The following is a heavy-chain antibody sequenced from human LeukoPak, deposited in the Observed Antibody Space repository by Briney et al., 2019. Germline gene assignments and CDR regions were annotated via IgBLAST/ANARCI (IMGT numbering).Heavy chain of an antibody. V-gene: IGHV1-18*01. Sequence: ASVKVSCKASGYTFTSYGISWVRQAPGQGLEWMGWISVYNGNKKYAQKLQGRVTMTTDTSTSTAYMELRSLRSDDTAVYYCARDPDSSGWYQLVRGVYFDSWGQGTLVTASS. J-gene: IGHJ4*02. CDR1: GYTFTSYG. CDR3: ARDPDSSGWYQLVRGVYFDS. D-gene: IGHD6-19*01. CDR2: ISVYNGNK.